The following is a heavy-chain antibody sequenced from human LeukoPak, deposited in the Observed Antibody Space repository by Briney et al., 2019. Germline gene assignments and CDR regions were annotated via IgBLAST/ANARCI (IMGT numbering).Heavy chain of an antibody. CDR2: TWYDGTNK. V-gene: IGHV3-33*01. CDR1: GFTFSSYV. D-gene: IGHD6-13*01. CDR3: ARGDRSSWFNFDY. J-gene: IGHJ4*02. Sequence: PGLSLTLSCAASGFTFSSYVMHWVRQAPGKGLEWVAVTWYDGTNKYFADSVRGRFSISRDNSKNTLYLQMNSLRAEDTAVYYCARGDRSSWFNFDYWGQGTLVTVSS.